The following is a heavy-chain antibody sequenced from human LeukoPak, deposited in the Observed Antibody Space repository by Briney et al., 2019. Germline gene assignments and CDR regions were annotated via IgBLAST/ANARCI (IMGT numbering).Heavy chain of an antibody. Sequence: GRSLRLSCAASGFTFSSYGMHWVRQAPGKGLEWVSAISGSGGSTYYADSVKGRFTISRDDSKNTLYLQMNSLRAEDTAVYYCAKDDGWYPLRGYFDYWGQGTLVTVSS. CDR1: GFTFSSYG. V-gene: IGHV3-23*01. CDR2: ISGSGGST. D-gene: IGHD6-19*01. J-gene: IGHJ4*02. CDR3: AKDDGWYPLRGYFDY.